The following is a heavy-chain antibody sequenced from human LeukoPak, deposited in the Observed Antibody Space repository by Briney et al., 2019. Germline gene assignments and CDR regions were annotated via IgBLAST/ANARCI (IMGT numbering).Heavy chain of an antibody. CDR1: GNSISSGYY. V-gene: IGHV4-38-2*01. D-gene: IGHD2-15*01. Sequence: SETLSLTCVVSGNSISSGYYWGWIRQPPGQGLEGIASIYHSGSTYYNTSLKSRVTISVDTSKNQFSLKMTSVTAADTAVYYCARMTTPTPPVDYRGEGTLVTVSS. CDR2: IYHSGST. J-gene: IGHJ4*02. CDR3: ARMTTPTPPVDY.